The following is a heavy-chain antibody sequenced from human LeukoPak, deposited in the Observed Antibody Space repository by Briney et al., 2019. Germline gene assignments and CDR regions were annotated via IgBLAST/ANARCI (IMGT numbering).Heavy chain of an antibody. D-gene: IGHD1-14*01. V-gene: IGHV3-11*03. J-gene: IGHJ3*02. CDR2: ISSSGHYT. CDR1: GFTFSDYY. Sequence: GESLRLSCAASGFTFSDYYLSRFRQAPGKGLEWVSYISSSGHYTHYAGSVKGRFTISRDSATNSLSLQMNSLRADDTVIYYCARQVSGAFDIWGQGTMVTVSS. CDR3: ARQVSGAFDI.